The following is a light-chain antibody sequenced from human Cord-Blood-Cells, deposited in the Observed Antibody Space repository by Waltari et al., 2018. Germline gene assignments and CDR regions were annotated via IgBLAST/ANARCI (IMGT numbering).Light chain of an antibody. V-gene: IGKV3-15*01. CDR3: QQYNNWPRT. J-gene: IGKJ1*01. CDR1: QSVSSN. CDR2: GAS. Sequence: EIVIPPPPPTLPASPGERATLSCRASQSVSSNLAWYQQKPGQAPRLPIYGASTRATGIPARFSGSGSGTEFTLTISSLQSEDFAVYYCQQYNNWPRTFGQGTKVEIK.